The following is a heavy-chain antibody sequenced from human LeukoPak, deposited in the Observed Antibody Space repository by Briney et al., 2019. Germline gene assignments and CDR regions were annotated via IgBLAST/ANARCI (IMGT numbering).Heavy chain of an antibody. Sequence: PGGSLRLSCAASGFTFSSYAMSWVRQAPGKGLEWVSAISGSGGSTYYADSVKGRFTISRDNSKNTLYLQMNSLRAEDTAVYYCAKGPPGGYDFWSGYQYYFDYWGQGTLVTVSS. D-gene: IGHD3-3*01. CDR3: AKGPPGGYDFWSGYQYYFDY. V-gene: IGHV3-23*01. CDR1: GFTFSSYA. J-gene: IGHJ4*02. CDR2: ISGSGGST.